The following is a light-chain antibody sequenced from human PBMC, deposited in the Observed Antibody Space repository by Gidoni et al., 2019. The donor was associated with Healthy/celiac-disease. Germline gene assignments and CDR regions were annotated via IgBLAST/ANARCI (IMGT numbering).Light chain of an antibody. V-gene: IGKV1-39*01. Sequence: DIQMTQSPSSLSASAGDRVPITCRASQSISSYLNWYQQKPGKAPKLLINAASSLQSGVPSRFSGSGSGTDFTLTISSLQPEDFATYYCQQSYSTPWTFGQGTKWKSN. CDR1: QSISSY. CDR3: QQSYSTPWT. J-gene: IGKJ1*01. CDR2: AAS.